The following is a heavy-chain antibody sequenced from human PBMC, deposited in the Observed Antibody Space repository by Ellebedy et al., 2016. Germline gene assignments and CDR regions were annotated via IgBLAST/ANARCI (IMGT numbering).Heavy chain of an antibody. V-gene: IGHV3-30*18. D-gene: IGHD2-15*01. CDR2: ISKDGSNK. Sequence: GESLKISXAASGFTISSYGMHWVRQAPGKGLEWVAVISKDGSNKNYADSVKGRFTISRDNSKNTVYLQMNSLRAEDTAVYYCAKDLRAATAAQTWGQGTLVTVSS. CDR1: GFTISSYG. CDR3: AKDLRAATAAQT. J-gene: IGHJ5*02.